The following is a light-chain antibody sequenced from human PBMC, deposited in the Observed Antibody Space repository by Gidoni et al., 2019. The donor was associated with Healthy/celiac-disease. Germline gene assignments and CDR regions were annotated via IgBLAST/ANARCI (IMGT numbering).Light chain of an antibody. CDR2: MNN. V-gene: IGLV1-47*01. CDR3: AAWDDSLSNWV. J-gene: IGLJ3*02. Sequence: QSVLTHPPSASGTPVQRVSLSCSGGGSNIGINYVYWYQHLPATAPKLLIYMNNQRPSGVPDRFSGSKSGTSGSLAISGLRSEDEADYYCAAWDDSLSNWVFGGGTKLTVL. CDR1: GSNIGINY.